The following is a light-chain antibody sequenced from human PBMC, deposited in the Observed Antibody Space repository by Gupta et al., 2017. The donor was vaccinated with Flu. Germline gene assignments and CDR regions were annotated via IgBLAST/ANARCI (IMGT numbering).Light chain of an antibody. V-gene: IGKV3-11*01. Sequence: EIVLTQSPATLSLSPGERATLSCRASQSVSSYLAWYQQQHGQAPRLTIYDASNRATGIPARFRGRGSGTEVTLTISSLEPEDFAVYYCQQCRSWPFTFGQGTQVEIK. CDR1: QSVSSY. J-gene: IGKJ1*01. CDR3: QQCRSWPFT. CDR2: DAS.